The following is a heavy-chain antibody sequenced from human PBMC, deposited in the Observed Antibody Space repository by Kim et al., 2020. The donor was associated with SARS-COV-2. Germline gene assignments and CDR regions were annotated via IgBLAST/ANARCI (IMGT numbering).Heavy chain of an antibody. D-gene: IGHD3-10*01. CDR3: ARFQYYYGSGSPYYFDY. V-gene: IGHV4-31*02. J-gene: IGHJ4*02. Sequence: LKSRVAISVDTSKNQFSLKLSSVTAADTAVYYCARFQYYYGSGSPYYFDYWGQGTLVTVSS.